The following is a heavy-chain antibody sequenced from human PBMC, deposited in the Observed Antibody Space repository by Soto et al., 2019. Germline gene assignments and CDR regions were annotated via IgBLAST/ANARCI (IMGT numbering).Heavy chain of an antibody. J-gene: IGHJ4*02. D-gene: IGHD6-19*01. V-gene: IGHV3-30*18. CDR3: AKDPGGQAVALDY. CDR1: GFTFSSYG. CDR2: ISYDGSNK. Sequence: QVQLVESGGGVVQPGRSLRLSCAASGFTFSSYGLHWVRQAPGQGLEWVAVISYDGSNKYYADSVKGRFTISRDNSKNTLYLQMNSLRAEDTAVYYCAKDPGGQAVALDYGGQGTLVTVSS.